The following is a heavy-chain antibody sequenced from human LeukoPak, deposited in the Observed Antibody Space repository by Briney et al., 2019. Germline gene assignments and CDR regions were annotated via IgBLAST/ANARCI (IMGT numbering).Heavy chain of an antibody. CDR3: ARGVFSSSWCPYYFDY. CDR2: IYYSGST. V-gene: IGHV4-59*01. CDR1: GGSISSYY. D-gene: IGHD6-13*01. J-gene: IGHJ4*02. Sequence: SETLSLTCTVSGGSISSYYWSWIRQPPGKGLEWIGYIYYSGSTNYNPSLKSRVTISVDTSKNQFSLKLSSVTAADTAVYYCARGVFSSSWCPYYFDYWGQGTLVTVSS.